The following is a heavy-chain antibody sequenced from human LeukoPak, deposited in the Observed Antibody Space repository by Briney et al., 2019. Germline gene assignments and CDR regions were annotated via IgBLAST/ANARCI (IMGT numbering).Heavy chain of an antibody. Sequence: PGGSLRLSCAASGFTFSSYWMSWVRQAPGKGLEWEANIKQDGSEKYYVDSVKGRFTISRDNAKNSLYLQMNSLRAEDTAVYYCARDRGYDYVWGSYRYTGAFDIWGQGTMVTVSS. CDR2: IKQDGSEK. CDR1: GFTFSSYW. CDR3: ARDRGYDYVWGSYRYTGAFDI. V-gene: IGHV3-7*01. J-gene: IGHJ3*02. D-gene: IGHD3-16*02.